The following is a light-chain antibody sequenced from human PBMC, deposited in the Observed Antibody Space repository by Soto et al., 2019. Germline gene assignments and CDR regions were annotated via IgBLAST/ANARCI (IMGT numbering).Light chain of an antibody. J-gene: IGKJ3*01. CDR3: QQSYTAPYT. CDR2: GAS. V-gene: IGKV1-39*01. CDR1: RSISSY. Sequence: DIQMTQSPSSLSASVGDAVSLTCRASRSISSYLNWYQQKPGRAPKLLISGASSLQRGVPSRFSGSGSGTTFTLTITSLQPDDFAIYFCQQSYTAPYTFGPGTKVEIK.